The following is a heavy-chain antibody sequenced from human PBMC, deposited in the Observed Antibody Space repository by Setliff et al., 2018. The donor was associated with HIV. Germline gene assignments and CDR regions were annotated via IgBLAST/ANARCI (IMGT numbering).Heavy chain of an antibody. CDR2: VYHTGNT. V-gene: IGHV4-31*03. D-gene: IGHD2-21*01. J-gene: IGHJ4*02. CDR1: GDSLSSGSSY. CDR3: ARLLHNAY. Sequence: PSETLSLTCTVSGDSLSSGSSYWTWIRQHPGKGLEWIGYVYHTGNTFYNPSLKSRLTISVDTSKNQFSLKLTSVTAADTAVYYCARLLHNAYWGQGTLVTV.